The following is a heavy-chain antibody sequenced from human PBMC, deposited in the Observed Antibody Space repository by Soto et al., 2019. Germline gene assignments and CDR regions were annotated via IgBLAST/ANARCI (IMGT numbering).Heavy chain of an antibody. D-gene: IGHD4-17*01. CDR2: VYHSGDT. CDR1: GESFGAYY. Sequence: VHLQQWGAGLLRPSETLSLTCTVSGESFGAYYWSWIRQSPGKGLEWIGEVYHSGDTKYNPSLKSRVTISEDPSKNQFSLRMTSMTAADTGVYCCARGFSNSVTTRFDSWGQGTLVTVSS. V-gene: IGHV4-34*01. J-gene: IGHJ4*02. CDR3: ARGFSNSVTTRFDS.